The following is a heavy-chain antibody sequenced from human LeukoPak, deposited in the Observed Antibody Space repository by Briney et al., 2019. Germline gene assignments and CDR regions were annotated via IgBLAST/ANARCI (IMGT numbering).Heavy chain of an antibody. CDR2: INAGNGDDT. V-gene: IGHV1-3*01. D-gene: IGHD5-18*01. Sequence: ASVKVSCKASGYAFPHYGVQWVRQAPGQTLEWMGWINAGNGDDTKYSQKFQARLTMTTDTSATTVYMELNSLRSEDTAVYYCAKGVLNRRGYSYGQQPYYYYYYYMDVWGKGTTVTVSS. CDR1: GYAFPHYG. J-gene: IGHJ6*03. CDR3: AKGVLNRRGYSYGQQPYYYYYYYMDV.